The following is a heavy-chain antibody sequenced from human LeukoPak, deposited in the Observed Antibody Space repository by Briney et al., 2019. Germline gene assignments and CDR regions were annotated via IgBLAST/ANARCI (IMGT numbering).Heavy chain of an antibody. J-gene: IGHJ4*02. CDR1: GFTVSSNY. Sequence: PGGSLRLSCAASGFTVSSNYMSWVRQAPGKGLEWVSVIYSGGSTYYADSVKGRFTISRDNSKNTLYLQMNSLRAEDTAVYYCARAGLHYYGSGSYYDVESGFDYWGQGTLVTVSS. V-gene: IGHV3-66*01. D-gene: IGHD3-10*01. CDR3: ARAGLHYYGSGSYYDVESGFDY. CDR2: IYSGGST.